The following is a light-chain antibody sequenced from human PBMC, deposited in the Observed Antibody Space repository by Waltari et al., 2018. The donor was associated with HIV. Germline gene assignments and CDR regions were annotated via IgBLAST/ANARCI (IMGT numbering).Light chain of an antibody. CDR2: EVS. CDR1: SSDVGGYNY. Sequence: QSALTQPASVSGSPGQSITISCTGTSSDVGGYNYVYWYQQHPGKAPKLMIFEVSNRPSGVSNRVSCAKSVNTASLTISGLQAEDEADYYCSSYTTRSTPDPNWVFGGGTKLTVL. V-gene: IGLV2-14*01. J-gene: IGLJ3*02. CDR3: SSYTTRSTPDPNWV.